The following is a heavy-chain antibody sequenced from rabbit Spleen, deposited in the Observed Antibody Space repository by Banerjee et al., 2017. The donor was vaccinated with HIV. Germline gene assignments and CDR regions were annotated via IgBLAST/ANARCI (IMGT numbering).Heavy chain of an antibody. D-gene: IGHD8-1*01. Sequence: QSLEESGGGLVKPGGTLTLTCTVSGVDFSSYYMCWVRQAPGKGLEWIACIDTGSSGFTYFASWAKGRFTISKTSSTTVTLQMTSLTAADTATYFCARDTGSSFSSYGMDLWGPGTLVTVS. J-gene: IGHJ6*01. CDR3: ARDTGSSFSSYGMDL. CDR2: IDTGSSGFT. V-gene: IGHV1S40*01. CDR1: GVDFSSYY.